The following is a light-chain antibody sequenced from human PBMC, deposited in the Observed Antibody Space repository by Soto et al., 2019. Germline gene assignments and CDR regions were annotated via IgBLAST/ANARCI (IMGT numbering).Light chain of an antibody. CDR2: GAS. V-gene: IGKV3-20*01. Sequence: EIVLAQSPVTFPLSSGEIATLSWRASQSVSNNYLAWYQQKPGQAPRLLIYGASNRATGIPDRFSGSGSGTDFTLTISRLEPEDFAVYYCKQYGSSGKFGQGTKVDIK. CDR3: KQYGSSGK. J-gene: IGKJ1*01. CDR1: QSVSNNY.